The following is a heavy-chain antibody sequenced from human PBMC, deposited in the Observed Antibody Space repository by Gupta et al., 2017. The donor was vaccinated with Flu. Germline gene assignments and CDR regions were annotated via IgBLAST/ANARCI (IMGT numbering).Heavy chain of an antibody. J-gene: IGHJ4*02. CDR3: AKDRKQLVSVYKDY. CDR2: ISGSGGST. V-gene: IGHV3-23*01. D-gene: IGHD6-6*01. Sequence: ISGSGGSTYYADSVKGRFTISRDNSKNTLYLQMNSLRAEDTAVYYCAKDRKQLVSVYKDYWGQGTLVTVSS.